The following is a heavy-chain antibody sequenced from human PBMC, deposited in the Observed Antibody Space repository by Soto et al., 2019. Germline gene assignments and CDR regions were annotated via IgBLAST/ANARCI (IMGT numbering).Heavy chain of an antibody. CDR3: ARDLDGSGSYGY. CDR1: GGSISSGRYY. CDR2: IYYSGST. Sequence: QVQLQESGQGLVKPSQTLSLTCTVSGGSISSGRYYWSWIRQHPGKGLEWIGYIYYSGSTYYNPSLKSRVTISVDTSKNQFSLKLSSVTAADTAVSYCARDLDGSGSYGYWGQGTLVTVSS. J-gene: IGHJ4*02. D-gene: IGHD3-10*01. V-gene: IGHV4-31*03.